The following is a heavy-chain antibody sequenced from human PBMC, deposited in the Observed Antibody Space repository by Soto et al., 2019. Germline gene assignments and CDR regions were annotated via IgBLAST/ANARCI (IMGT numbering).Heavy chain of an antibody. CDR2: IVVGSGNT. V-gene: IGHV1-58*02. D-gene: IGHD1-7*01. Sequence: QMQLVQSGPEVKKPGTSVKVSCKASGFTFTSSAMHWVRQARGQRLVWIGWIVVGSGNTNYAQKCQERGTITRDMSTSTAYMELSTLSSEDTAVYYCAAARYNWNYRVNFNYWGKGTLVTVSS. J-gene: IGHJ4*02. CDR1: GFTFTSSA. CDR3: AAARYNWNYRVNFNY.